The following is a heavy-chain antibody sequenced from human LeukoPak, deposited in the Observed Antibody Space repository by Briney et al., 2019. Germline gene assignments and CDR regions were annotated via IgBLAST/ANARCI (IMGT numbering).Heavy chain of an antibody. J-gene: IGHJ4*02. Sequence: PGGSLRLSCAASGFTFSSYAMSWVRQAPGKGLEWVSIISGSGDSTYYADSVKGRFTISRDNSKNTLYLQMNSLRAEDTAVYYCAKGSRHTIFGVIIPFDYWGQGTLVTVSS. V-gene: IGHV3-23*01. CDR1: GFTFSSYA. D-gene: IGHD3-3*01. CDR2: ISGSGDST. CDR3: AKGSRHTIFGVIIPFDY.